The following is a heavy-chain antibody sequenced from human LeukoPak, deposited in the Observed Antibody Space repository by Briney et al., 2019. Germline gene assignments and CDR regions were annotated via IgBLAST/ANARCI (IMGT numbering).Heavy chain of an antibody. Sequence: GAPVKVSCKASGYTFTSYGISWVRQAPGQGLEWMGWISAYNGNTKYPQKLQGRVTMTTDSFTRTAYMELRSLRSDDTDVYYCARELRGYSYGYSDYFDYWGQGTLVTVSS. D-gene: IGHD5-18*01. CDR3: ARELRGYSYGYSDYFDY. J-gene: IGHJ4*02. V-gene: IGHV1-18*01. CDR2: ISAYNGNT. CDR1: GYTFTSYG.